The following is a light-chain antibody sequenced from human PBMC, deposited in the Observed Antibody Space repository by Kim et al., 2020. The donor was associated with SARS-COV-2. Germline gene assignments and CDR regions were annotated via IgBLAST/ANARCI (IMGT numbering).Light chain of an antibody. CDR1: QSIGSW. Sequence: DIQMTQSPSTLSASVGDRVTITCRASQSIGSWLAWYQQKPGKAPKLLIYDASNLESGVPSRFSGSGSGTEFTLTISSLHPDDFATYFCQQYHSYSAYTFGRGTKLEI. J-gene: IGKJ2*01. CDR2: DAS. V-gene: IGKV1-5*01. CDR3: QQYHSYSAYT.